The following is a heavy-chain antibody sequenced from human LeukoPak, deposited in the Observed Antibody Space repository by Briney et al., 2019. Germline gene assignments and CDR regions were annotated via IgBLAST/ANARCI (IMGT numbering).Heavy chain of an antibody. V-gene: IGHV4-59*01. CDR1: GGSISSYY. J-gene: IGHJ4*02. CDR3: ARAADGNSHYDY. D-gene: IGHD4-23*01. CDR2: IYYSGST. Sequence: SETLSLTCTVSGGSISSYYWSWIRQPPGKGLEWIGYIYYSGSTNYNPSLKSRVTISVDTSKNQFSLKLSSVTAADTAVYYCARAADGNSHYDYWGQGTQVTVSS.